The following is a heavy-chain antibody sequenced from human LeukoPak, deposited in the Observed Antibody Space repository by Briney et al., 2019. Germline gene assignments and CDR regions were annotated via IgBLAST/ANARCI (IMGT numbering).Heavy chain of an antibody. J-gene: IGHJ4*02. CDR1: GFMFSDFA. V-gene: IGHV3-23*01. Sequence: GGSLKLSCAASGFMFSDFAMSWVRQTPGKGLEWVAGISGSGANTYYAASVKGRFTTSRDNPQNILFLEMFSLRAEDAAVYHCAKVGENVLRIYPHSYYFDSWGQGTLVAVSS. CDR3: AKVGENVLRIYPHSYYFDS. D-gene: IGHD2-15*01. CDR2: ISGSGANT.